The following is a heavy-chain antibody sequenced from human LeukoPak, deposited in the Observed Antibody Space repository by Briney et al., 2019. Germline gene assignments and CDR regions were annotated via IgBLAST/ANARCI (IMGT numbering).Heavy chain of an antibody. Sequence: GESLRISCNGSGYXFTSNWIGWVRQMPGKGLEWMGRIDPSDSYTDYSPSFQGHVTISADKSISTAYLQWSSLKASDTAMYYCARATAVVSFDFWGQGTLVTVSS. V-gene: IGHV5-10-1*01. CDR3: ARATAVVSFDF. J-gene: IGHJ4*02. CDR1: GYXFTSNW. CDR2: IDPSDSYT. D-gene: IGHD5-18*01.